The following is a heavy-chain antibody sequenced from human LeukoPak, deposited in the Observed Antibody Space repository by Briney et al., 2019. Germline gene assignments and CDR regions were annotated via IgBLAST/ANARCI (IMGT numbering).Heavy chain of an antibody. CDR1: GYSISSGYY. D-gene: IGHD3-10*01. CDR3: AGDRRGFDWFDY. CDR2: IYHSGST. V-gene: IGHV4-38-2*02. Sequence: PSETLSLTCTVSGYSISSGYYWGWIRQPPGKGLGWIGSIYHSGSTYYNPSLKSRVTISVDTSKNQFPLKLSSVTAADTAVYYCAGDRRGFDWFDYWGQGTLVTVSS. J-gene: IGHJ5*01.